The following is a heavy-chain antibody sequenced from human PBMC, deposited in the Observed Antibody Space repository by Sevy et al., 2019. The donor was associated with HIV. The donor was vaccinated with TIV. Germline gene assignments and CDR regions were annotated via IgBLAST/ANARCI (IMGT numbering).Heavy chain of an antibody. Sequence: GGSLRLSCAASGFTFSDYYMRWIRQAPGKGLEWVSYISSSGSTIYYADSVKGRFTISRDNAKNSLYLQMNSLRAEDTAVYYCARDLASSDLFDYWGQGTLVTVSS. CDR3: ARDLASSDLFDY. D-gene: IGHD6-19*01. CDR2: ISSSGSTI. V-gene: IGHV3-11*01. CDR1: GFTFSDYY. J-gene: IGHJ4*02.